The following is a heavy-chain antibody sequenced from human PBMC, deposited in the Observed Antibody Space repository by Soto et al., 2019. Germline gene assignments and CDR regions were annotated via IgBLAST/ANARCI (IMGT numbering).Heavy chain of an antibody. CDR1: GGSMRNYY. Sequence: SETLSLTCSVSGGSMRNYYWSWIRQPPGKGLEWIGYMHYSGSGKYNPSLKTRVTIAVDTSKNQFSLILRSVTAADTAVYYCARDRGYSGYDPSYSYDGVDVWGHGTTVTVSS. V-gene: IGHV4-59*01. CDR2: MHYSGSG. CDR3: ARDRGYSGYDPSYSYDGVDV. D-gene: IGHD5-12*01. J-gene: IGHJ6*02.